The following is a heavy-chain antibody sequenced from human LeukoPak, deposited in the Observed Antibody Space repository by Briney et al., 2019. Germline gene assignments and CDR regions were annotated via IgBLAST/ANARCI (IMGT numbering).Heavy chain of an antibody. V-gene: IGHV4-34*01. CDR3: ARSSSITIFGVAITSYYYYMDV. CDR1: GGSFSGYY. CDR2: INHSGST. D-gene: IGHD3-3*01. J-gene: IGHJ6*03. Sequence: SETLSLTCAVYGGSFSGYYWSWIRQPPGKGLEWIGEINHSGSTNYNPSLKSRVTISVDTSKNQFSLKLSSVTAADTAVYYCARSSSITIFGVAITSYYYYMDVWGKGTTVTVSS.